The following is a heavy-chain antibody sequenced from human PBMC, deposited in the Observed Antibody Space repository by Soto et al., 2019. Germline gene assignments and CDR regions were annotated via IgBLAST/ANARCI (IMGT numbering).Heavy chain of an antibody. CDR1: GFTFSSYS. CDR2: ISSSSSYI. CDR3: ARDQPGYSYGYGLGY. Sequence: EVQLVESGGGLVKPGGSLRLSCAASGFTFSSYSINWVRQAPGKGLEWVSSISSSSSYIYYADSVKGRFTISRDNAKNSLYLQKSSLRAEDTAVYYCARDQPGYSYGYGLGYWGQGTLVTVSS. J-gene: IGHJ4*02. D-gene: IGHD5-18*01. V-gene: IGHV3-21*01.